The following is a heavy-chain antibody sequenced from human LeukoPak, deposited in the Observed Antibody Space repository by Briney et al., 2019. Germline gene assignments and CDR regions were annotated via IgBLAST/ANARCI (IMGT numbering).Heavy chain of an antibody. CDR2: IYHSGST. CDR1: GGSISSGGYS. J-gene: IGHJ5*02. CDR3: ARGGSAIFDP. V-gene: IGHV4-30-2*01. Sequence: SETLSLTCAVSGGSISSGGYSWSWIRQPPGKGLEWIGYIYHSGSTYYNPSLKSRVTISVDRPKNQFSLKLSSVTAADTAVYYCARGGSAIFDPWGQGTLVTVSS.